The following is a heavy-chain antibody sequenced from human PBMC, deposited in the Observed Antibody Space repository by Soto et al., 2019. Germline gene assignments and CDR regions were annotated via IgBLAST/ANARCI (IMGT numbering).Heavy chain of an antibody. CDR1: GYTFTTYG. CDR3: ARALPYSSSGDS. CDR2: ISASNGNI. Sequence: ASVKVSCKASGYTFTTYGISWVRQAPGQGLEWMGWISASNGNIYYGQKFQGRVTMTTDSFTSTAYMELSSLTSDDTAVYYCARALPYSSSGDSWXRGTLVTVSS. D-gene: IGHD6-13*01. V-gene: IGHV1-18*01. J-gene: IGHJ4*02.